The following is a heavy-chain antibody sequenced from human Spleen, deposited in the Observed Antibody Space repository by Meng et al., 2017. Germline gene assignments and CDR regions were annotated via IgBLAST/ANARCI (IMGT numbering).Heavy chain of an antibody. Sequence: QRGQSGAEVKKPGASVKVSCKPSGYNFPDYWLHWVRRAPGQGLEWMGRIDPKSGDTHYAQRFQGRVTMTGDTSISTAYMELSGLRSDDTAMYYCARDEDISAAGKLFGDYWGQGTLVTVSS. CDR3: ARDEDISAAGKLFGDY. CDR2: IDPKSGDT. V-gene: IGHV1-2*06. J-gene: IGHJ4*02. CDR1: GYNFPDYW. D-gene: IGHD6-13*01.